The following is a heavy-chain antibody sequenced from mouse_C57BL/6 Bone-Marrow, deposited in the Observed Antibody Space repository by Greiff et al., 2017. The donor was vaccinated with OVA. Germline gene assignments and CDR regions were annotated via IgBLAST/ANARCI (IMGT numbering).Heavy chain of an antibody. V-gene: IGHV8-8*01. CDR3: ARLAYYSNYAVGSTGNFDV. D-gene: IGHD2-5*01. J-gene: IGHJ1*03. Sequence: ESGPGILQPSQTLSLTCSFSGFSLSTFGMGVGWIRQPSGKGLEWLAHIWWDDDKYYNPALKSRLTISKDTSKNQVFLKIANVDTADTATYYCARLAYYSNYAVGSTGNFDVWGTGTTVTVSS. CDR1: GFSLSTFGMG. CDR2: IWWDDDK.